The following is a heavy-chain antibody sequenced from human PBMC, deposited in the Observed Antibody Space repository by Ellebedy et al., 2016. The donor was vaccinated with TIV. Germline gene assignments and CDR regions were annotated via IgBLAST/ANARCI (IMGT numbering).Heavy chain of an antibody. CDR3: AGLYSGSYYFDY. J-gene: IGHJ4*02. D-gene: IGHD1-26*01. Sequence: SETLSLXXTVSGGSISSYYWSWIRQPPGKGLEWIGYIYYSGSTNYNPSLKSRVTISVDTSKNQFSLKLSSVTAADTAVYYCAGLYSGSYYFDYWGQGTLVTVSS. V-gene: IGHV4-59*12. CDR2: IYYSGST. CDR1: GGSISSYY.